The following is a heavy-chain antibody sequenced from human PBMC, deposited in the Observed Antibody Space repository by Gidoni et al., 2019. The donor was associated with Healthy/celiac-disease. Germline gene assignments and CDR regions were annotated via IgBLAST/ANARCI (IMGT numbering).Heavy chain of an antibody. CDR2: IYYSGST. CDR3: ARRGIAAAGNDY. Sequence: QLQMPESGPGLVKPSETLSLTCTVSGGSISSSSYYWGWIRQPPGKGLEWIGSIYYSGSTYYNPSRKSRVTISVDTSKNQFSLKLSSVTAADTAVYYCARRGIAAAGNDYWGQGTLVTVSS. D-gene: IGHD6-13*01. J-gene: IGHJ4*02. CDR1: GGSISSSSYY. V-gene: IGHV4-39*01.